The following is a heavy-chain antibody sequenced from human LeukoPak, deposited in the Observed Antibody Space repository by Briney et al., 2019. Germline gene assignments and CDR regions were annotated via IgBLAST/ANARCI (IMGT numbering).Heavy chain of an antibody. D-gene: IGHD3-9*01. V-gene: IGHV1-2*02. CDR1: GYTFTGYY. CDR3: ARVCSFDWLYYFDY. CDR2: INPNRGGT. J-gene: IGHJ4*02. Sequence: ASVKVSCKASGYTFTGYYMHWVRQAPGQGLEWMGWINPNRGGTNYAQKFQGRVTMTRDTSISTAYMELSRLRSDDTAVYYCARVCSFDWLYYFDYWGQGTLVTVSS.